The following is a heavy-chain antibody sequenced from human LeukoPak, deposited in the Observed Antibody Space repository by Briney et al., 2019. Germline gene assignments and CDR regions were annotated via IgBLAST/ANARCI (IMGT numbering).Heavy chain of an antibody. J-gene: IGHJ4*02. CDR1: GYTFTGYY. V-gene: IGHV1-46*01. Sequence: ASEKVSCKASGYTFTGYYMHWVRQAPGQGLEWMGIINPSGGSTSYAQKFQGRVTMTRDTSTSTVYMELYSLRSEDTAVYYCARAQSGSGSYAYWGQGTLVTVSS. CDR2: INPSGGST. CDR3: ARAQSGSGSYAY. D-gene: IGHD1-26*01.